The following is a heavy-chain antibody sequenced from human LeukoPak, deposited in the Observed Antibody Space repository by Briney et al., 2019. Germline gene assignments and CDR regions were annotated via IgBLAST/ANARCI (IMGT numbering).Heavy chain of an antibody. V-gene: IGHV4-34*01. CDR2: INHSGST. CDR1: GGSFSGYY. J-gene: IGHJ6*02. CDR3: ARGPDFWYSRYGMDV. Sequence: PSETLSLICAVYGGSFSGYYWSWIRQPPGKGLEWIGEINHSGSTNYNPSLKSRVTISVDTSKNQFSLKLSSVTAADTAVYYCARGPDFWYSRYGMDVWGQGTTVTVSS. D-gene: IGHD3-3*01.